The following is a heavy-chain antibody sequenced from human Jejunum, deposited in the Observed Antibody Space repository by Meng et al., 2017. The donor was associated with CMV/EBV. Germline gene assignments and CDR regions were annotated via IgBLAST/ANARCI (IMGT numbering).Heavy chain of an antibody. J-gene: IGHJ4*02. V-gene: IGHV3-23*01. Sequence: SGFTSSNYGMHWVRQAPGRGLEWVSLISGIGLVTHYADSVKGRFTISRDNSNNTLYLQMNSLRAEDTAIYYCAKGTREGTPFDYWGQGTLVTVSS. CDR2: ISGIGLVT. CDR3: AKGTREGTPFDY. D-gene: IGHD2-15*01. CDR1: GFTSSNYG.